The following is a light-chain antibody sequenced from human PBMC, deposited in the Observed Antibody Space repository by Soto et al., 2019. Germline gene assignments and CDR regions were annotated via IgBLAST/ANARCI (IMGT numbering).Light chain of an antibody. V-gene: IGLV2-14*01. Sequence: QSVLTQPASGSRSPRQSVAISCTGTSSDVGAYNYVSWYQQLPGKAPKLLIYDVSHRPSWVSDRFSGSKSGNTASLTISGFQAEEEGDYYCNSYTSSSTLYVFGTGSKVTVL. J-gene: IGLJ1*01. CDR3: NSYTSSSTLYV. CDR2: DVS. CDR1: SSDVGAYNY.